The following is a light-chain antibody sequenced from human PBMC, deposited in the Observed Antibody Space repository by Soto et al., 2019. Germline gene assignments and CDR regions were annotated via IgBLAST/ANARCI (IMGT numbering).Light chain of an antibody. CDR2: AAS. CDR3: QQSYSTPYT. J-gene: IGKJ2*01. Sequence: DIQMTQSPSSRSDSLEDRVPTTARAIKSFSPYLNWYQQKPGKAPKLLIYAASSLQSGVPSRFSGSGSGTDFTLTISSLQPEDFATYYCQQSYSTPYTFGQGTKLEIK. CDR1: KSFSPY. V-gene: IGKV1-39*01.